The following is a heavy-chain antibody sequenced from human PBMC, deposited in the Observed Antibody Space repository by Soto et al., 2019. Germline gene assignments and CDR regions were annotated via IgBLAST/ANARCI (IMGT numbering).Heavy chain of an antibody. D-gene: IGHD6-19*01. V-gene: IGHV3-30-3*01. CDR2: ISYDGSNK. J-gene: IGHJ6*02. CDR3: ARDETYSSGWTPYYYYYGMDV. Sequence: HWVRQAPGKGLEWVAVISYDGSNKYYADSVKGRFTISRDNSKNTLYLQMNSLRAEDTAVYYCARDETYSSGWTPYYYYYGMDVWGQGTTVTVSS.